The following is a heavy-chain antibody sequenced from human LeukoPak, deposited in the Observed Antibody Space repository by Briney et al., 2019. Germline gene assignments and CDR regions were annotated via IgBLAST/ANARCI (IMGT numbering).Heavy chain of an antibody. CDR1: GGSFSGYY. CDR2: INHSGST. D-gene: IGHD3-9*01. Sequence: ASETLSLTCAVYGGSFSGYYWSWIRQPPGKGLEWIGEINHSGSTNYNPSLKSRVTISVDTSKNQFSLKLSSVTAADTAVYYCARTYYDILTGYYTLYYYYYMDVWGKGTTVTISS. V-gene: IGHV4-34*01. J-gene: IGHJ6*03. CDR3: ARTYYDILTGYYTLYYYYYMDV.